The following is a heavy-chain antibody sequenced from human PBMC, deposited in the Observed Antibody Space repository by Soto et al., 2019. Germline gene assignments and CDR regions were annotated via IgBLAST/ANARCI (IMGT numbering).Heavy chain of an antibody. D-gene: IGHD6-6*01. CDR2: IKQDGSEK. V-gene: IGHV3-7*03. Sequence: EVQLVESGGGLVQPGGSLRLSCAASGFTFSSYWMSWVRQAPGKGLEWVANIKQDGSEKYYVDSVKGRFTISRYNAKNSLYLQMNSLRAEDTAVYYCARDKYSSSYTFDYWGQGTLVTVSS. CDR1: GFTFSSYW. CDR3: ARDKYSSSYTFDY. J-gene: IGHJ4*02.